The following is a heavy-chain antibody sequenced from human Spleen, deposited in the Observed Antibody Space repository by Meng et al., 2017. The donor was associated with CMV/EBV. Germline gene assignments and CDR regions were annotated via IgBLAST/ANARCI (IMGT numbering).Heavy chain of an antibody. Sequence: KGSGYNFTNYWIGWVRQMPGKGLEWMGIIYPGDSDTRYSPSFQGQVTISADKSISTAYLQWSRLRASDTAIYYCARARNGITGLFGYWGQGTLVTVSS. CDR3: ARARNGITGLFGY. CDR1: GYNFTNYW. J-gene: IGHJ4*02. CDR2: IYPGDSDT. V-gene: IGHV5-51*01. D-gene: IGHD1-26*01.